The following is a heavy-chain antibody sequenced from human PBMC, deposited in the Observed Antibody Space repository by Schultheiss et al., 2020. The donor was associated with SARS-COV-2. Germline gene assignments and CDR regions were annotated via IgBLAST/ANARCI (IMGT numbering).Heavy chain of an antibody. V-gene: IGHV3-23*01. CDR1: GFTVSSNY. Sequence: GGSLRLSCAASGFTVSSNYMSWVRQAPGKGLEWVSAISGSGGSTYYADSVNGRFTISRDNSKNTLYLQMNSLRAEDTAVYYCARDRYGDYEYYFDYWGQGTLVTVSS. CDR2: ISGSGGST. J-gene: IGHJ4*02. D-gene: IGHD4-17*01. CDR3: ARDRYGDYEYYFDY.